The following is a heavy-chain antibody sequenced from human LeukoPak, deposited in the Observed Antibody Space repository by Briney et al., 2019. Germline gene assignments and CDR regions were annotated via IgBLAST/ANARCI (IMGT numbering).Heavy chain of an antibody. CDR2: INPNSGGT. J-gene: IGHJ5*02. Sequence: GASVKVSCKASGYSFTGHYMHWVRQAPGQGLEWMGWINPNSGGTNYAQKFQGRVTMTRDTSISTAYMEVTRLESDDTAVYYCARQSNKGGFGPWGQGTLVTVSS. D-gene: IGHD2/OR15-2a*01. V-gene: IGHV1-2*02. CDR3: ARQSNKGGFGP. CDR1: GYSFTGHY.